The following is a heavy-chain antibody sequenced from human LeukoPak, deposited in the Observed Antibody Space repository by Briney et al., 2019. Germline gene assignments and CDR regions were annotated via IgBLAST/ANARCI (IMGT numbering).Heavy chain of an antibody. CDR1: GGSISNYY. V-gene: IGHV4-59*01. CDR2: INYSGRS. J-gene: IGHJ3*02. Sequence: PSETLSLTCTVSGGSISNYYWSWIRQPPGKGLEWIGYINYSGRSNYNPSLKSRVTISVDTSKNQFSLKLSSVTAADTAVYYCAREYYYDSSGYHLGDAFDTWGQGTMVTVSS. CDR3: AREYYYDSSGYHLGDAFDT. D-gene: IGHD3-22*01.